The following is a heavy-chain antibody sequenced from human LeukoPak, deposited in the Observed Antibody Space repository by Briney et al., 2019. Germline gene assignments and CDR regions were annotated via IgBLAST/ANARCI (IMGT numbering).Heavy chain of an antibody. Sequence: ASVKVSCKASGYTFTGYYMHWVRQAPGQGLEWMGWINPNSGGTNYAQKFQGRVTMTRDTSISTAYMELSRLRSDDTAVYYCARPKYQLPERYGAFDIWGQGTMVTVSS. CDR1: GYTFTGYY. CDR2: INPNSGGT. D-gene: IGHD2-2*01. J-gene: IGHJ3*02. V-gene: IGHV1-2*02. CDR3: ARPKYQLPERYGAFDI.